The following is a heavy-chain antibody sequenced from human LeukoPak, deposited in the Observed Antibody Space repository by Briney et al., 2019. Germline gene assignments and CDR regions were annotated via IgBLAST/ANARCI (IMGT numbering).Heavy chain of an antibody. Sequence: SETLSLTCAVYGGSFSAYSWSWLRQPPGKGLEWIGSIYYSGSTYYNPSLKSRVTISVDTSKNQFSLKLSSVTAADTAVYYCARLHIYCSSASCYLYYFDYWGQGTLVTVSS. CDR2: IYYSGST. CDR1: GGSFSAYS. V-gene: IGHV4-39*01. J-gene: IGHJ4*02. D-gene: IGHD2-2*01. CDR3: ARLHIYCSSASCYLYYFDY.